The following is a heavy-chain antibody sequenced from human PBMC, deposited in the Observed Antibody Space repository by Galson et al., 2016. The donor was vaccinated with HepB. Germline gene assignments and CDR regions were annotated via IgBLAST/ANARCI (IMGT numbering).Heavy chain of an antibody. CDR3: ARGLLPRYFDWFYYYYGMDV. V-gene: IGHV1-8*02. J-gene: IGHJ6*02. CDR2: MNPNSGNT. D-gene: IGHD3-9*01. CDR1: GYIFSSYG. Sequence: SVKVSCKASGYIFSSYGVSWVRQATGQGLEWMGWMNPNSGNTGYAQKFQGRVTMTRNTSISTAYMELSSLRSEDTAVYYCARGLLPRYFDWFYYYYGMDVWGQGTTVTVSS.